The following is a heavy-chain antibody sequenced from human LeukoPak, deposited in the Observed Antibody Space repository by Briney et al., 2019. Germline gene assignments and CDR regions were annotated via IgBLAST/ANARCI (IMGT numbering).Heavy chain of an antibody. Sequence: GGSLRLSCAASGFTFSDYYMSWTRQAPGKGLEWLSYISSSGSTIYYAASVKGRFTISRDNAKNSLYLQMNSLRAEDTAVYYCARTGITVAPPFDYWGQGTLVTVSS. D-gene: IGHD4-23*01. CDR2: ISSSGSTI. J-gene: IGHJ4*02. CDR3: ARTGITVAPPFDY. V-gene: IGHV3-11*04. CDR1: GFTFSDYY.